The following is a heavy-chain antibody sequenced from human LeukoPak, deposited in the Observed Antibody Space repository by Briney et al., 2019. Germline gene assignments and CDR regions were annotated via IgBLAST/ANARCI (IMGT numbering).Heavy chain of an antibody. CDR2: ISAYNGNT. V-gene: IGHV1-18*01. J-gene: IGHJ4*02. CDR3: ARRTRDYYDSSALHY. CDR1: GYTFTSYG. Sequence: ASVKVSCKASGYTFTSYGISWVRQAPGQGLEWMGWISAYNGNTNYAQKLQGRVTMTTDTSTSTAYMELRSLRSDDTAVYYCARRTRDYYDSSALHYWGQGTLVTVSS. D-gene: IGHD3-22*01.